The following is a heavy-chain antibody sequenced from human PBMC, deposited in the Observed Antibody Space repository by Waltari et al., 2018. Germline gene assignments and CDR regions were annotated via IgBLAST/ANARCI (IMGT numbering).Heavy chain of an antibody. CDR2: INPNMGGT. Sequence: QVQLVQSGAEVKKPGASVKVSCKASGYTFTGYYMHWVRQAPGQGLEWMGWINPNMGGTNYAQKFQGRVTMTRDTSISTAYMELGRLRSDDTAVYYCASSLWRSEGWFDPWGQGTLVTVSS. V-gene: IGHV1-2*02. J-gene: IGHJ5*02. CDR1: GYTFTGYY. CDR3: ASSLWRSEGWFDP. D-gene: IGHD1-1*01.